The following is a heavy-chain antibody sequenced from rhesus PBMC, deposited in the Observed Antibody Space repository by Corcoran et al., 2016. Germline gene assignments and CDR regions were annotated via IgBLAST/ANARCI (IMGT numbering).Heavy chain of an antibody. V-gene: IGHV2-95*01. CDR1: GLSISTTGHG. CDR2: IYWIDSK. CDR3: ARVLAGHRFDV. J-gene: IGHJ5-1*01. Sequence: QVTLKESGPALVTPTQTLTLTCTFSGLSISTTGHGVGWIRPPPGKALEWLTSIYWIDSKYYNASLKSRLTISMDTSKNQVALTMANMDPVDTATYFCARVLAGHRFDVWGPGVLVTVSS.